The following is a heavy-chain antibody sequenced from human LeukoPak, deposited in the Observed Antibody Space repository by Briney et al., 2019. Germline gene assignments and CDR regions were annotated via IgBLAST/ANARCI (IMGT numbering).Heavy chain of an antibody. Sequence: GGSLRLSCAASGFTFSSYAMRWVRQAPGKGLEWVSAISGSGGSTYYADSVKGRFTISRDNSKNTLYLQMNSLRAEDTAVYYCAKGFITMIVESSLIDYWGQGTLVTVSS. CDR2: ISGSGGST. V-gene: IGHV3-23*01. CDR3: AKGFITMIVESSLIDY. CDR1: GFTFSSYA. J-gene: IGHJ4*02. D-gene: IGHD3-22*01.